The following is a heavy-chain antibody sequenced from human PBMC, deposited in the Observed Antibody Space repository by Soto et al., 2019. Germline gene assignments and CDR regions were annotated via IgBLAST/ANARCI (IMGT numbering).Heavy chain of an antibody. D-gene: IGHD1-1*01. J-gene: IGHJ6*02. CDR3: ARAVYCTTDNCWDDFYYYNLDV. CDR2: ISGSGGST. Sequence: GGSLRLSCAASGFTFSSYAMSWVRQAPGKGLEWVSAISGSGGSTYYADSVKGRFTISRDNSKNTLYLQMNSLRAEDTAVYYCARAVYCTTDNCWDDFYYYNLDVWGRGTSVTVSS. CDR1: GFTFSSYA. V-gene: IGHV3-23*01.